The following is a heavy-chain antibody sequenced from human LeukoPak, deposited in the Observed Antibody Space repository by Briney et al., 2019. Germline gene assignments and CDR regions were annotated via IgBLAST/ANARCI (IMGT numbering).Heavy chain of an antibody. CDR3: ARELRFGELTFDY. V-gene: IGHV1-69*04. Sequence: SVTVSCQASGGTFRSYAISWVRQAPGQGLEWMGRIIPIFGIANYAQKFQGRVTITPDKSMSTAYMELSSLRSENTAVYYCARELRFGELTFDYWGQGTLVTVSS. D-gene: IGHD3-10*01. CDR2: IIPIFGIA. CDR1: GGTFRSYA. J-gene: IGHJ4*02.